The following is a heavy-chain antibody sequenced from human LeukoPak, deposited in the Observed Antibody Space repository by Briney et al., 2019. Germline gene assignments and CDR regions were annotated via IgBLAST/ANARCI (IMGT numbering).Heavy chain of an antibody. CDR1: GYTFTGCY. D-gene: IGHD3-16*01. CDR3: ATGGVVRLGEQTQDY. J-gene: IGHJ4*02. V-gene: IGHV1-24*01. CDR2: FDPADGET. Sequence: ASVKVSCKASGYTFTGCYMHWVRQAPGKGLEWMGNFDPADGETIYAQKFQGRVTMTEDTSTDTAYMELSSLTSEDTAVYYCATGGVVRLGEQTQDYWGQGTLVTVSS.